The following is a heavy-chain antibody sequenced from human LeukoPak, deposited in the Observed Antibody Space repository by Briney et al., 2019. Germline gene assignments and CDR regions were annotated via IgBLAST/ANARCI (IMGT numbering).Heavy chain of an antibody. Sequence: GGSLRLSCAASGLTGSHNYVSWVRQAPGKGLEWVSAIHTSGDTCYADSVKGRFTIPRDTSKNTLYLQINSLRVEDTAVYYCIVFGDSNHWGQGTLVTVSS. D-gene: IGHD4-17*01. CDR1: GLTGSHNY. V-gene: IGHV3-53*01. J-gene: IGHJ5*02. CDR2: IHTSGDT. CDR3: IVFGDSNH.